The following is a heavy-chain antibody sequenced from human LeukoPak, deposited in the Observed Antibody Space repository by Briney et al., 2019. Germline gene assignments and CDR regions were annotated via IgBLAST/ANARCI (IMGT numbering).Heavy chain of an antibody. CDR3: ARLIAARSVGSDY. CDR1: GYSFTSYW. V-gene: IGHV5-51*01. J-gene: IGHJ4*02. D-gene: IGHD6-6*01. CDR2: IYPGDSDT. Sequence: ESLKISRKGSGYSFTSYWIGWVRQMPGKGLEWMGIIYPGDSDTRYSPSFQGQVTISADKSISTAYLQWSSLQASDTAMYYCARLIAARSVGSDYWGQGTLVTVSS.